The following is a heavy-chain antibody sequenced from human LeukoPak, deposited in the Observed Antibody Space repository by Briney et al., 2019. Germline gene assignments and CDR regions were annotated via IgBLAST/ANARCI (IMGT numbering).Heavy chain of an antibody. CDR2: INPNSGGT. D-gene: IGHD3-22*01. Sequence: ASVKVSCKASGGTFTGYYMHWVRQAPGQGLEWMGWINPNSGGTNYAQKFQGWVTMTRDTSISTAYMELSRLRSDDTAVYYCARDSSGYWTYFDYWGQGTLVTVSS. CDR3: ARDSSGYWTYFDY. J-gene: IGHJ4*02. V-gene: IGHV1-2*04. CDR1: GGTFTGYY.